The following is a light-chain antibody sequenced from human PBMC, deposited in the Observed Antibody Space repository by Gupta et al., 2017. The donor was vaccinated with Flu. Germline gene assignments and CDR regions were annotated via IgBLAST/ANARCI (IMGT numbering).Light chain of an antibody. CDR1: YSGIGSYNY. Sequence: QSITISCTATYSGIGSYNYVSWYQKQQGQAPRRIFLEVNNPPSGVSERVYGSKSGNTAHLNMSGLQAEDDGDYPCSSYTGSFWLFGGGTMLTVL. CDR2: EVN. J-gene: IGLJ2*01. V-gene: IGLV2-14*03. CDR3: SSYTGSFWL.